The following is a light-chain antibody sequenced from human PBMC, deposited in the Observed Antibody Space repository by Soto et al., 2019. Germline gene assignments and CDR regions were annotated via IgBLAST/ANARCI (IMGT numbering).Light chain of an antibody. CDR3: QHTYSTPRT. V-gene: IGKV1-39*01. CDR1: QGISSY. Sequence: IRVTQSPSALSASVGDSVTITCRASQGISSYLGWYQQKPGKAPNLLIYAASTLQSGVPSRFSGSGFGTDFTFTISSLQPEDFATYYCQHTYSTPRTFGPGTKVDI. CDR2: AAS. J-gene: IGKJ3*01.